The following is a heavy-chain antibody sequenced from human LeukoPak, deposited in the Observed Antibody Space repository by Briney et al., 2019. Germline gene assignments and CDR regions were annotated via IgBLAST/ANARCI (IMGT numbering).Heavy chain of an antibody. CDR2: ITGGGGSST. CDR1: GESFSGYY. D-gene: IGHD4-11*01. J-gene: IGHJ4*02. CDR3: AITGVRDFDS. V-gene: IGHV3-23*01. Sequence: PSETLSLTCAVYGESFSGYYWSWIRQPPGKGLEWVSSITGGGGSSTYHADSVKGRFTISRDNSKDTLFQQMNSLRAEDTAVYYCAITGVRDFDSWGQGTLVTVSS.